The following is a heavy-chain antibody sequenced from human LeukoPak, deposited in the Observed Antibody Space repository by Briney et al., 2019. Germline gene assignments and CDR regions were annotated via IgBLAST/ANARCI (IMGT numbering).Heavy chain of an antibody. CDR3: ARQSYDSDSSGSYYSFDY. CDR1: GGSISSTYYY. CDR2: IYYSGSI. J-gene: IGHJ4*02. D-gene: IGHD3-22*01. V-gene: IGHV4-39*01. Sequence: SETLSLTCTVSGGSISSTYYYWGWIRRPPGKGLEWIGNIYYSGSIDYNPSLKSRVTISVDTSKGQFSLKLSSVTAADTAVYYCARQSYDSDSSGSYYSFDYWGQGTLVTVSS.